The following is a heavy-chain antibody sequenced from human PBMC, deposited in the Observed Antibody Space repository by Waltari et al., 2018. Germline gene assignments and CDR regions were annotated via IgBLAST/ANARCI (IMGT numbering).Heavy chain of an antibody. Sequence: QVQLVQSGAEVKKPGASVKVSCKASGYTFTGYYMHWVRQAPGQGLEWMGWINPNSGGTNDAQKCQGRVTRTRDTSISTAYMELSRLRSDDTAVYYCARVYSSSWYRWFDPWGQGTLVTVSS. CDR2: INPNSGGT. V-gene: IGHV1-2*02. D-gene: IGHD6-13*01. J-gene: IGHJ5*02. CDR1: GYTFTGYY. CDR3: ARVYSSSWYRWFDP.